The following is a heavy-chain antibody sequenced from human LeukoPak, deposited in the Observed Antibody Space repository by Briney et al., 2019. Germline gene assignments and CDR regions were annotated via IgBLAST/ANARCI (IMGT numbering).Heavy chain of an antibody. Sequence: GASVKVSCKLSGFGLSVLSIHWMRQAPGKGLEWVGGIRPETGEPIFAQKFRGRVTMTTDTSTSTAYMELRSLRSDDTAVYYCARDVYGDSTHYYYYGMDVWGQGTTVTVSS. D-gene: IGHD4-17*01. CDR3: ARDVYGDSTHYYYYGMDV. CDR1: GFGLSVLS. J-gene: IGHJ6*02. V-gene: IGHV1-24*01. CDR2: IRPETGEP.